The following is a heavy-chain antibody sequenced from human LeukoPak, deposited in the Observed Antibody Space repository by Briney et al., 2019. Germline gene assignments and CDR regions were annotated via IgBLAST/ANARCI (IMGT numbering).Heavy chain of an antibody. CDR1: GFSFSPSW. CDR3: ARDQSELGPTTVDD. V-gene: IGHV3-74*03. Sequence: GGSLRLSCVGSGFSFSPSWMHWVRQDPVKGLVWVARISSDGSDTKYADSVKGRFTISRDNAKHTMYLQMKSPRAADTALYYCARDQSELGPTTVDDWGQGTQVTVSS. CDR2: ISSDGSDT. D-gene: IGHD1-14*01. J-gene: IGHJ4*02.